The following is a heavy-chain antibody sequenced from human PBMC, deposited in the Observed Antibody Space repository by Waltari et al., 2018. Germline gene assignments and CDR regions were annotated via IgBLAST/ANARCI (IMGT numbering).Heavy chain of an antibody. CDR3: ATSDYCSSTSCSRYYYYMDV. D-gene: IGHD2-2*01. Sequence: QVQLQQWGAGLLKPSETLSLTCAVYGGSFSGYYWSWIRQPPGKGLEWIGEINHSGSTNYNPSLKSRVTISVDTSKNQFSLKLSSMTAADTAVYYCATSDYCSSTSCSRYYYYMDVWGKGTTVTISS. CDR1: GGSFSGYY. CDR2: INHSGST. J-gene: IGHJ6*03. V-gene: IGHV4-34*01.